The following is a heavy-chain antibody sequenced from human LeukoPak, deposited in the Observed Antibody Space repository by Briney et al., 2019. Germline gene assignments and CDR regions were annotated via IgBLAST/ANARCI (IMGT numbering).Heavy chain of an antibody. J-gene: IGHJ4*02. CDR3: ARAPVIDY. CDR1: GGSFSGYY. Sequence: SGTLSLTCAVYGGSFSGYYWSWIRQLPGKGLEWIGEINHSGSTNYNPSLKSRVTISVDTSKNQYSLKLSSVTAADTAVYYCARAPVIDYWGQGTLVTVSS. V-gene: IGHV4-34*01. D-gene: IGHD1-14*01. CDR2: INHSGST.